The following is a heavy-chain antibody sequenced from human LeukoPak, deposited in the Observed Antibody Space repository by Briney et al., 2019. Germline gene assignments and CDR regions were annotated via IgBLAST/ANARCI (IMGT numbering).Heavy chain of an antibody. V-gene: IGHV3-9*01. CDR3: ARDRDSSGWYEGFDY. CDR2: INWNSGSI. Sequence: GESLRLSCAASGFTFDDYAMHWVRQAPGKGLEWVSGINWNSGSIGYADSVKGRFTISRDNAKNSLYLQMNSLRADDTAVYYCARDRDSSGWYEGFDYWGQGTLVTVSS. CDR1: GFTFDDYA. J-gene: IGHJ4*02. D-gene: IGHD6-19*01.